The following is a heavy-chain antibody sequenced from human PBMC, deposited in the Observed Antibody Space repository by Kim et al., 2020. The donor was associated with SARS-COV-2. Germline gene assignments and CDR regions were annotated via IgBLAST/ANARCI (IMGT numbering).Heavy chain of an antibody. J-gene: IGHJ4*02. V-gene: IGHV4-31*02. D-gene: IGHD3-10*01. CDR3: ARIGFGELLPFDY. Sequence: YNPSLKSRVNIAVDTSKNQFSLKLSSVTAADTAVYYCARIGFGELLPFDYWGQGTLVTVSS.